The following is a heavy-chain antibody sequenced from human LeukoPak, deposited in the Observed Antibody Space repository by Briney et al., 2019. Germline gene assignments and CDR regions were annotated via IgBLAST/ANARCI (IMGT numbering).Heavy chain of an antibody. J-gene: IGHJ4*02. CDR3: AKEGRSLQTY. CDR2: IKLDGSEE. Sequence: GGSLRLSCVASGFTFGKYWMSWVRQAPGKGLEWVANIKLDGSEENYVDSVKGRFTISRDNAKNSLYLQMNSLRVEDTAVYYCAKEGRSLQTYWGQGTLVTVSS. D-gene: IGHD5-24*01. V-gene: IGHV3-7*03. CDR1: GFTFGKYW.